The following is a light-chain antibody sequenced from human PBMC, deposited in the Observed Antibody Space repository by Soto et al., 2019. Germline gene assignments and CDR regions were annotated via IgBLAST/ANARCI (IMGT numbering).Light chain of an antibody. CDR1: QSVSSSY. J-gene: IGKJ4*01. CDR3: QQYGSSPPLS. CDR2: GAS. V-gene: IGKV3-20*01. Sequence: EIVLTQSPGTLSLSPVEIATLSFMASQSVSSSYLAWYQQKPGQAPRLLIYGASSRATGIPDRFSGSGSGTDFTLTISRLEPEDFAVYYCQQYGSSPPLSFGGGTKVDI.